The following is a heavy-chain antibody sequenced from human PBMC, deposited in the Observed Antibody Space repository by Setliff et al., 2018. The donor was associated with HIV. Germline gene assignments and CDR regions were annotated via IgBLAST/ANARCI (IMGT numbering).Heavy chain of an antibody. CDR2: INHSGST. Sequence: PSETLSLTCAVFGGSFTDIGGSFTDYYWIWIRQPPGKGLEWIGEINHSGSTHYNPSLKSRFTISVDTSRNQFSLKLTSVTAADTAMYYCARRHTAFDPWGQGTLGTVSS. CDR3: ARRHTAFDP. V-gene: IGHV4-34*01. CDR1: GGSFTDIGGSFTDYY. J-gene: IGHJ5*02. D-gene: IGHD5-18*01.